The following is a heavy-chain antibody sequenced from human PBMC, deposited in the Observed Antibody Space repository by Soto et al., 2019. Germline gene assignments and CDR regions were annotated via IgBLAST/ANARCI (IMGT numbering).Heavy chain of an antibody. J-gene: IGHJ4*02. Sequence: ASVKVSCKASGGTFSSYAISWVRQAPGQGLEWMGGIIPIFGTANYAQKFQGRVTITADESTSTAYMELSSLRSEDTAVYYCAREGVGATTSNFDYWGQGTLVTVSS. CDR2: IIPIFGTA. D-gene: IGHD1-26*01. CDR1: GGTFSSYA. CDR3: AREGVGATTSNFDY. V-gene: IGHV1-69*13.